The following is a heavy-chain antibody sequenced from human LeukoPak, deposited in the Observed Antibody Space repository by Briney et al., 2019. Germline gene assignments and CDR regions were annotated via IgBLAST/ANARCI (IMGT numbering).Heavy chain of an antibody. CDR3: VKDSKLRGLLLGSFDY. CDR1: GFKFDDYA. J-gene: IGHJ4*02. CDR2: ISWNNGFI. Sequence: PGGSLRLSCAASGFKFDDYAMHWVRLRPGKGLEWVSGISWNNGFIEYVDSVKGRFTISRDNAKNSLYLQMNSLTTDDMALYYCVKDSKLRGLLLGSFDYWGQGTLVTVSS. V-gene: IGHV3-9*03. D-gene: IGHD3-10*01.